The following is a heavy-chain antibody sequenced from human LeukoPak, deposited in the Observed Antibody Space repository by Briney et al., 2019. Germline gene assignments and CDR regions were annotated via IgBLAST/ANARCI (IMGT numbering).Heavy chain of an antibody. Sequence: SETLSLTCTVSGGSVSSGSYYWSWIRQPPGKGLEWIGEINHSGSTNYNPSLKSRVTISVDTSKNQFSLKLSSVTAADTAVYYCARSYGYADYWGQGTLVTVSS. D-gene: IGHD5-18*01. CDR2: INHSGST. CDR3: ARSYGYADY. J-gene: IGHJ4*02. CDR1: GGSVSSGSYY. V-gene: IGHV4-39*07.